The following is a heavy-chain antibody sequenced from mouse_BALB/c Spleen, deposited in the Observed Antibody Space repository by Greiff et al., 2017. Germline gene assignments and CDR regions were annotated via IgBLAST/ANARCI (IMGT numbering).Heavy chain of an antibody. D-gene: IGHD2-10*02. J-gene: IGHJ4*01. V-gene: IGHV5-6*02. Sequence: DVMLVESGGDLVKPGGSLKLSCAASGFTFSSYGMSWVRPTPDKRLEWVATISSGGSYTYYPDSVKGRFTISRDNAKNTLYLQMSSLKSEDTAMYYCAREKYGNYENAMDYWGQGTSVTVSS. CDR1: GFTFSSYG. CDR3: AREKYGNYENAMDY. CDR2: ISSGGSYT.